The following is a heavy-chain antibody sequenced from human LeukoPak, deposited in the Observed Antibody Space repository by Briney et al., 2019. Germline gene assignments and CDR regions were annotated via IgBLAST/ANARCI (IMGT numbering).Heavy chain of an antibody. CDR3: ASVYYDFWSGYYPFDY. V-gene: IGHV3-7*01. J-gene: IGHJ4*02. Sequence: GGSLRPSCAASGFTFSSYWMSWVRQAPGKGLEWVANIKQDGSEKYYVNSVRGRFTISRDNAKNSLYLQMNSLRAEDTAVYYCASVYYDFWSGYYPFDYWGQGTLVTVSS. D-gene: IGHD3-3*01. CDR2: IKQDGSEK. CDR1: GFTFSSYW.